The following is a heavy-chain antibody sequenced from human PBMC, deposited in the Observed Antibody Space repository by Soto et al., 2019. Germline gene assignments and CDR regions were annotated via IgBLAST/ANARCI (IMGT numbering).Heavy chain of an antibody. J-gene: IGHJ6*02. CDR3: ARGGEYYDFWSGSYYYGMDV. D-gene: IGHD3-3*01. CDR1: GGSISSGGYY. Sequence: SETLSLTCTVSGGSISSGGYYWSWIRQHPGKGLEWIGYIYYSGSTYYNPSLKSRVTISVDTSKNQFSLKLSSVTAADTAVYYCARGGEYYDFWSGSYYYGMDVWGQGTTVTVSS. CDR2: IYYSGST. V-gene: IGHV4-31*03.